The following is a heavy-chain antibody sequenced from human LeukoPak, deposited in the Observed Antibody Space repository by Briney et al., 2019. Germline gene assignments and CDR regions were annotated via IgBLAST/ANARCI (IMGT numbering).Heavy chain of an antibody. Sequence: VASVKVSCKASGHTFNKYGVSWVRQAPGQGLEWIGWISTKDGDTRYAQKLQGRVTMTADASTSTAYMELRSLRSDDTAVYYCARDWYCDGGTCYDCFDPWGQGTVLTVSS. J-gene: IGHJ5*02. CDR3: ARDWYCDGGTCYDCFDP. D-gene: IGHD2-15*01. CDR2: ISTKDGDT. V-gene: IGHV1-18*01. CDR1: GHTFNKYG.